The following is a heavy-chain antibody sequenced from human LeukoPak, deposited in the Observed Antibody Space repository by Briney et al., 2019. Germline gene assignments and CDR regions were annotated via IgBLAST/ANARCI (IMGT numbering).Heavy chain of an antibody. CDR3: ARASQLTYYDILTGYFSTRWFDP. J-gene: IGHJ5*02. CDR1: GGTFSSYA. V-gene: IGHV7-4-1*02. CDR2: INTNTGNP. Sequence: ASVRVSCKASGGTFSSYAISWVRQAPGQGLEWMGWINTNTGNPTYAQGFTGRFVFSLDTSVSTAYLQISSLKAEDTAVYYCARASQLTYYDILTGYFSTRWFDPWGQGTLVTVSS. D-gene: IGHD3-9*01.